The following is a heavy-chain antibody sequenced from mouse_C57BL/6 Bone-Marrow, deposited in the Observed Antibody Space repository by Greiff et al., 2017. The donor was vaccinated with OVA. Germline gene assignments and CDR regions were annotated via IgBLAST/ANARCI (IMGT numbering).Heavy chain of an antibody. CDR2: IWRGGST. J-gene: IGHJ4*01. CDR3: ARYYDYPWYAMDY. CDR1: GFSLTSYG. Sequence: VQLVESGPGLVQPSQSLSITCTVSGFSLTSYGVHWVRQSPGKGLEWLGVIWRGGSTDYNAAFMSRLSITKDNSKSQVFFKMNSLQADDTAIYYCARYYDYPWYAMDYWGQGTSVTVSS. V-gene: IGHV2-5*01. D-gene: IGHD2-4*01.